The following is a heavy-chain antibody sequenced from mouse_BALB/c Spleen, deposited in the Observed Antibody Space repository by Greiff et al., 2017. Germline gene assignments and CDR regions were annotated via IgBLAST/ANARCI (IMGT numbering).Heavy chain of an antibody. D-gene: IGHD3-1*01. CDR2: IYPGNSDT. J-gene: IGHJ4*01. Sequence: EVQLQESGTVLARPGASVTMSCKASGYSFTSYWMHWVKQRPGQGLEWIGAIYPGNSDTSYNQKFKGKAKLTAVTSASTAYMELSSLTNEDSAVYYCTRWGLRGDAMDYWGQGTSVTVSS. CDR3: TRWGLRGDAMDY. CDR1: GYSFTSYW. V-gene: IGHV1-5*01.